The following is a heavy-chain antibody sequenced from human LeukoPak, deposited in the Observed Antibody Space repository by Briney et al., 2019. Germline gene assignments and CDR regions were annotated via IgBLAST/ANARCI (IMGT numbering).Heavy chain of an antibody. J-gene: IGHJ4*02. CDR2: IYHSGST. CDR3: ARIVSGGNSLFYFDY. D-gene: IGHD5-18*01. Sequence: TPSETLSLTCTVSGDSISSYYWSWIRQPPGKGLEWLGYIYHSGSTNYNPSLKSRVTISVDTSRNQFSLKLSSVTAADTAVFYCARIVSGGNSLFYFDYWGQGTLVTVSS. V-gene: IGHV4-59*12. CDR1: GDSISSYY.